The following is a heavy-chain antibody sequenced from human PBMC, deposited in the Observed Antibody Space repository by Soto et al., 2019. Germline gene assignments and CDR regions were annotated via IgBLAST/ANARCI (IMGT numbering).Heavy chain of an antibody. CDR3: ARDWHYGDDISTYNWFGP. CDR1: GGTFSSYA. CDR2: IIPIFGTA. V-gene: IGHV1-69*13. J-gene: IGHJ5*02. D-gene: IGHD4-17*01. Sequence: SVKVSCKASGGTFSSYAISWVRQAPGQGLEWLGGIIPIFGTANYAQKFQGRVTITADESTSTAYMELSSLRSGDTAVYYCARDWHYGDDISTYNWFGPWGQGTLVTV.